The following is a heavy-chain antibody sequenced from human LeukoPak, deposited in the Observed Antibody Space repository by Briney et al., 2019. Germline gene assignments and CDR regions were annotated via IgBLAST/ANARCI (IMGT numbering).Heavy chain of an antibody. D-gene: IGHD3-3*01. Sequence: PSETLSLTCTVSSGSISSYYWSWIRQPPGKGLEWIGYIYYSGSTNYDPSLKSRVTISVDTSKNQFSLKLSSVTAADTAVYYCARAPSYDFWSGYLNYFDYWGQGTLVTVSS. CDR1: SGSISSYY. J-gene: IGHJ4*02. CDR3: ARAPSYDFWSGYLNYFDY. CDR2: IYYSGST. V-gene: IGHV4-59*01.